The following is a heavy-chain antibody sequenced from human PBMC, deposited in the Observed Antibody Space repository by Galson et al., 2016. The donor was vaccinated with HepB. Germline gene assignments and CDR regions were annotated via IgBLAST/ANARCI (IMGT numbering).Heavy chain of an antibody. Sequence: TLSLTCTVSGGSISSRGYYRSWIRQHPGKGLEWIGYIYYSGGTYYNPSLQSRLTISLDTSKNHFSLKLDSVTAADTAVYYCAGYEVVSFDYWGQGTLVTVSS. J-gene: IGHJ4*02. V-gene: IGHV4-31*03. CDR1: GGSISSRGYY. CDR2: IYYSGGT. CDR3: AGYEVVSFDY. D-gene: IGHD2-15*01.